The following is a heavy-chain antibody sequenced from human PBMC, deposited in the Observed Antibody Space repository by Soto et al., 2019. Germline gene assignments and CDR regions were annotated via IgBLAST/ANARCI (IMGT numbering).Heavy chain of an antibody. CDR2: ISSSGGTI. D-gene: IGHD1-26*01. CDR3: AREREDAFDV. Sequence: GGSLRLSCAASGFTFSSYEINWVRQAPGKGLEWVSYISSSGGTIYYADSVKGRFTISRDIAKNSLYLQMNSLRAEDTAVYYCAREREDAFDVWGQGTMVTVSS. CDR1: GFTFSSYE. J-gene: IGHJ3*01. V-gene: IGHV3-48*03.